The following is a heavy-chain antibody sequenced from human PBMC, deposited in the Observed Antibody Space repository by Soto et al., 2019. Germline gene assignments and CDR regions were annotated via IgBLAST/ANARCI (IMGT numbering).Heavy chain of an antibody. D-gene: IGHD6-13*01. CDR3: ARDLAAAAGTSRYYYYYGMDV. Sequence: ASVKVSCKASGYTFTSYYMHWVRQAPGQGLEWMGIINPSGGSTSYAQKFQGRVTMTRDTSTSTVYMELSSLRSEDTAVYYCARDLAAAAGTSRYYYYYGMDVWGQGXTVTVS. CDR2: INPSGGST. CDR1: GYTFTSYY. J-gene: IGHJ6*02. V-gene: IGHV1-46*01.